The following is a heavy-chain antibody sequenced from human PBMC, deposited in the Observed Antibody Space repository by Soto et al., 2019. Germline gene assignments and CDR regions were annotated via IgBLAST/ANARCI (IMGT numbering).Heavy chain of an antibody. CDR3: ASLDGSRWAFDI. CDR2: IIPILGIA. J-gene: IGHJ3*02. V-gene: IGHV1-69*02. CDR1: GGTFSSYT. Sequence: QVQLVQSGAEVKKPGSSVKVSCKASGGTFSSYTISWVRQAPGQGLEWMGRIIPILGIANYAQKFQGRVTITADKSTSTAYMELSSLRSEDTAVYYGASLDGSRWAFDIWGQGTMVTVSS. D-gene: IGHD1-26*01.